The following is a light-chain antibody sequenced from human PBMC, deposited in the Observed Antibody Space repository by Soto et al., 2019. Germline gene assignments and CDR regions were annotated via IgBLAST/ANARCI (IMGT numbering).Light chain of an antibody. CDR1: QSVSSNS. CDR3: QQYGSSSIT. J-gene: IGKJ5*01. V-gene: IGKV3-20*01. Sequence: ILMTQSPGTLSLSPGERATFSCRASQSVSSNSLAWYQQKPGQAPRLLVYGASSRATGIPDRFSGSGSGTDFTLTISRLEPEDFAVYYCQQYGSSSITFGQGTRLEIK. CDR2: GAS.